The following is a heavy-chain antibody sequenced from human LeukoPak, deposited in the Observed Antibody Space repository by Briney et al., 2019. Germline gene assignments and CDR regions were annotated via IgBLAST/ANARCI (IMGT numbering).Heavy chain of an antibody. V-gene: IGHV1-69*13. CDR1: GGTFSSYT. Sequence: ASVKVSCKASGGTFSSYTISWVRQAPGPGLEWMGGIIPIFGTANYAQKFQGRVTITADESTSTAYMELSSLRSEDTAVYYCASGGVVIQSSSYFDYWGQGTLVTVSS. D-gene: IGHD3-3*01. J-gene: IGHJ4*02. CDR3: ASGGVVIQSSSYFDY. CDR2: IIPIFGTA.